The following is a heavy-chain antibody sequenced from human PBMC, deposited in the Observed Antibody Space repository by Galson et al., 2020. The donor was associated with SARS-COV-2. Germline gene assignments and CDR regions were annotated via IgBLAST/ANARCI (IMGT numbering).Heavy chain of an antibody. J-gene: IGHJ4*02. Sequence: SETLSLTCPVSGGSISSGSYYWSWIRQPAGKGLEWIGHIYTSGSTSYNPSLKSRVTISVDTSKNQFSLMLNSVTAADTAVYYCARALASGIVVVTATHFDYWGQGTLVTVSS. V-gene: IGHV4-61*09. CDR1: GGSISSGSYY. CDR3: ARALASGIVVVTATHFDY. CDR2: IYTSGST. D-gene: IGHD2-21*02.